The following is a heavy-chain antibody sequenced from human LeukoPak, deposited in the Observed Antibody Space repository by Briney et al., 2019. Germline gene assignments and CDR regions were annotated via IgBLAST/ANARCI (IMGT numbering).Heavy chain of an antibody. V-gene: IGHV1-69*04. Sequence: ASVKVSCKASGGTFSSYAISWVRQAPGQGLEWMGRIIPILGIANYAQKFQGRVTITADKSTSTAYMELSSLRSGDTAVYYCARELGVPAADYYGMDVWGQGTTVTVSS. D-gene: IGHD2-2*01. J-gene: IGHJ6*02. CDR1: GGTFSSYA. CDR2: IIPILGIA. CDR3: ARELGVPAADYYGMDV.